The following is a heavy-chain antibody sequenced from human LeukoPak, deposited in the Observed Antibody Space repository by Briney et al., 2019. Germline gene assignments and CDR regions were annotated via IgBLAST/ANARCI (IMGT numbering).Heavy chain of an antibody. CDR3: ARPDPTSGSYHDAFDI. Sequence: SSETLSLTCTVSGGSISSSSYYWGWIRQPPGKGLEWIGSIYYSGSTYYNPSLKSRVTISGDTSKNQFSLKLSSVTAADTAVYYCARPDPTSGSYHDAFDIWGQGTMVTVPS. D-gene: IGHD1-26*01. CDR2: IYYSGST. J-gene: IGHJ3*02. V-gene: IGHV4-39*01. CDR1: GGSISSSSYY.